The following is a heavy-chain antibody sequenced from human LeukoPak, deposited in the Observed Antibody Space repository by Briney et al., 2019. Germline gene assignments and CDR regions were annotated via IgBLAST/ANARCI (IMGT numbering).Heavy chain of an antibody. CDR3: AKPYLGELLYPFFDY. D-gene: IGHD3-10*01. Sequence: GGSLRLSCAASGFTFSSYAFHWVRQAPGKGLEWVAVMSYDGSTKYHADSLKGRFTISRDNSKNTLYLQMNSLRAEDTAVYYCAKPYLGELLYPFFDYWGQGTLVTVSS. J-gene: IGHJ4*02. CDR2: MSYDGSTK. V-gene: IGHV3-30-3*02. CDR1: GFTFSSYA.